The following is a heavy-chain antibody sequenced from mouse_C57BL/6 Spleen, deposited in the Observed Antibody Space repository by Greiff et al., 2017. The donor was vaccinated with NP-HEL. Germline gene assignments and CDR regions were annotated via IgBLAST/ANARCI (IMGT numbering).Heavy chain of an antibody. J-gene: IGHJ4*01. CDR2: ILPGSGST. D-gene: IGHD2-3*01. CDR1: GYTFTGYW. CDR3: ARSDGYYRYYYAMDY. Sequence: VQLQQSGAELMKPGASVKLSCKATGYTFTGYWIEWVKQRPGHGLEWIGEILPGSGSTNYNEKFKGKATFTADTSSNTAYMQLSSLTTEDAAIDYCARSDGYYRYYYAMDYWGQGTSVTVSS. V-gene: IGHV1-9*01.